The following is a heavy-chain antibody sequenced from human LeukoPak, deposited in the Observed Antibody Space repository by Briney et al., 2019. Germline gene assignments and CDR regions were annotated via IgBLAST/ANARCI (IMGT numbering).Heavy chain of an antibody. J-gene: IGHJ6*03. CDR2: IIPIFGTA. D-gene: IGHD4-17*01. CDR3: ARGRYGSDYYYYHVDV. CDR1: GGTPSVYA. V-gene: IGHV1-69*01. Sequence: ASLRVSCKPSGGTPSVYAISWGPHAPGQGLEWMGGIIPIFGTANYAQKFQGRVTITADESTSTAYMELSSLRSEDTAVYYCARGRYGSDYYYYHVDVWGKGTTVTVSS.